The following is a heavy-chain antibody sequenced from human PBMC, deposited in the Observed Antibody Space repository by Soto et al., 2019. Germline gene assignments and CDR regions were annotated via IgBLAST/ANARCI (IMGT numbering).Heavy chain of an antibody. J-gene: IGHJ4*02. CDR2: IYYSGST. D-gene: IGHD2-21*01. V-gene: IGHV4-31*03. CDR1: GGSISSGGYY. Sequence: QVQLQESGPGLVKHSQTLSLTCTVSGGSISSGGYYWSWIRQHPGKGLEWIGYIYYSGSTYYNPSLKSRVTISVDTSKNQFSLKLSSVTAADTAVYYCARAPRGGLRLPFDLGGYWGQGTLVTVSS. CDR3: ARAPRGGLRLPFDLGGY.